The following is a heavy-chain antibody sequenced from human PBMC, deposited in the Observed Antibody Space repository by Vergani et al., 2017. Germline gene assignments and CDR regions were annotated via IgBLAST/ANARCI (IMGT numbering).Heavy chain of an antibody. CDR1: GYSFTSYW. Sequence: EVQLVQSGAEVKKPGESLKISCKGSGYSFTSYWIGWVRQMPGKGLEWMGIIYPGDSDTRYSPSFQGQVTISADKSISTAYLQWSSLKASDTAMYYCAIYPTSQHSNGYYYYMDVWGKGTTVTVSS. J-gene: IGHJ6*03. D-gene: IGHD4-11*01. CDR3: AIYPTSQHSNGYYYYMDV. CDR2: IYPGDSDT. V-gene: IGHV5-51*03.